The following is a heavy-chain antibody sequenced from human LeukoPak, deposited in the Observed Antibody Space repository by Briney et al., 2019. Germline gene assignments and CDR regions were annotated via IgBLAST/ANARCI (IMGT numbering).Heavy chain of an antibody. CDR1: GFTFSSYW. D-gene: IGHD6-6*01. CDR3: ARDGTYSSSSFDY. Sequence: HSGGSLRLSCAASGFTFSSYWMHWVRQAPGEGLVWVSRINSDGSSTSYADSVKGRFTISRDNAKNTLYLQMNSLRAEDTAVYYCARDGTYSSSSFDYWGQGTLVTVSS. V-gene: IGHV3-74*01. J-gene: IGHJ4*02. CDR2: INSDGSST.